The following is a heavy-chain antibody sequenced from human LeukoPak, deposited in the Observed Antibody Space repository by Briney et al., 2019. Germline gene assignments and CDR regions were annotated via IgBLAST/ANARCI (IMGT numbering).Heavy chain of an antibody. CDR3: ATGASGSWDF. Sequence: GGSLRLSCAASGFTFSSYSMSWVRQPPGKGLEWVANISPDGSTKYHMDSVKGRFTISRDNAKDSLYLEMSRLRDDDTAMYYCATGASGSWDFGGQGTLVTVSS. D-gene: IGHD6-13*01. CDR2: ISPDGSTK. J-gene: IGHJ4*02. CDR1: GFTFSSYS. V-gene: IGHV3-7*03.